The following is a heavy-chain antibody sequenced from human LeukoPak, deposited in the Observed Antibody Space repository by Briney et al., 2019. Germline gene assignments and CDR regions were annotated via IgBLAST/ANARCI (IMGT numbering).Heavy chain of an antibody. CDR3: AKDPYGTRYFDY. V-gene: IGHV3-23*01. Sequence: GGALRLSCAPSRVTFNKDTMCAVRQALGEGVEWVSSLSGSGGNTYYAASVKGRFTISRDNSKHTVYLKMNSLRAGDTAVSYCAKDPYGTRYFDYWGQGTLVTVSS. J-gene: IGHJ4*02. D-gene: IGHD2-2*01. CDR2: LSGSGGNT. CDR1: RVTFNKDT.